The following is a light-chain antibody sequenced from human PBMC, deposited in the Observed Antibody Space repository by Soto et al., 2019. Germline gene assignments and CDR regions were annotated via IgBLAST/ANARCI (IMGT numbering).Light chain of an antibody. CDR2: AAS. V-gene: IGKV1-39*01. CDR1: ESISRH. CDR3: QQTYSSLTIS. J-gene: IGKJ5*01. Sequence: DIQMTQSPSSLSASVGDRVTITCRASESISRHLNWYQQKPGKAPKILIYAASSLQNGVPSRFHGSVSGTDFTLTISNLQPEDYATYYRQQTYSSLTISFGQGTRL.